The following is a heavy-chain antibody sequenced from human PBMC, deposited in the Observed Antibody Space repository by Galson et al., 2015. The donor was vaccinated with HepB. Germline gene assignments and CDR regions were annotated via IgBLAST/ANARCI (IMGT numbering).Heavy chain of an antibody. V-gene: IGHV3-30-3*01. CDR2: MSYDGSNK. Sequence: SLRLSCAGSGFSFSSYAMHWVRQAPGKGLEWVAVMSYDGSNKYYADSVKGRFTISRDISKTTLYLQMNSLRAEDTAVYYCAKDFHYYDSSGYYPYYFDYWGQGTLVTVSS. CDR3: AKDFHYYDSSGYYPYYFDY. D-gene: IGHD3-22*01. J-gene: IGHJ4*02. CDR1: GFSFSSYA.